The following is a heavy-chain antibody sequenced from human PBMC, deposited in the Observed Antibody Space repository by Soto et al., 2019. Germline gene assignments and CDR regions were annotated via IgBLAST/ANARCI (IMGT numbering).Heavy chain of an antibody. CDR3: ARGIGKRSGNWFDP. V-gene: IGHV1-8*01. CDR2: MNPNSGNT. J-gene: IGHJ5*02. Sequence: ASVKVSCKASGYTFTSYDINWVRQATGRGLEWMGWMNPNSGNTGYAQKFQGRVTMTRNTSISTAYMELSSLRSEDTAVYYCARGIGKRSGNWFDPRGQGTLVTVSS. D-gene: IGHD1-26*01. CDR1: GYTFTSYD.